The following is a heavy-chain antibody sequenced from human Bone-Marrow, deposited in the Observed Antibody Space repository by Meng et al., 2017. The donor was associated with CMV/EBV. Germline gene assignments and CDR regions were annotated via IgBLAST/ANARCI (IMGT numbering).Heavy chain of an antibody. Sequence: GGSLRLSCAASGFTFSSYWMSWVRQAPGKGLEWVANIKQDGSEKYYVDSLKGRFTISRDNAKNSLYLQMNSLRAEDTAVYYCARDRNIGVGYGMDVWGQGTTVTVSS. D-gene: IGHD2-2*01. V-gene: IGHV3-7*01. CDR1: GFTFSSYW. J-gene: IGHJ6*02. CDR2: IKQDGSEK. CDR3: ARDRNIGVGYGMDV.